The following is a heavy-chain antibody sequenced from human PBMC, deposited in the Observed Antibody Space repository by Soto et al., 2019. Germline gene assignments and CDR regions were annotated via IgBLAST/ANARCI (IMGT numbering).Heavy chain of an antibody. CDR2: ISYDGSNK. D-gene: IGHD6-13*01. J-gene: IGHJ5*02. CDR3: AKGRQQLKSNWFDP. Sequence: PGGSLRLSCAASGFTFSSYGMHWVRQAPGKGLEWVAVISYDGSNKYYADSVKGRFTISRDNSKNTLYLQMNSLRAEDTAVYYCAKGRQQLKSNWFDPWGQGT. V-gene: IGHV3-30*18. CDR1: GFTFSSYG.